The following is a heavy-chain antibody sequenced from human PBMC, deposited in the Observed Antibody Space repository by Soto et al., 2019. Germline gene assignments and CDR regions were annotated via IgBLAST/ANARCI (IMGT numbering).Heavy chain of an antibody. CDR1: GFTFSSYE. D-gene: IGHD1-26*01. Sequence: PGGSLRLSCAASGFTFSSYETNWVRQAPGKGLEWVSYISSSGSTIYYADSVKGRFTISRDNAKNSLYLQMNSLRAEDTAVYYCACIGGYRGPFDYWGQGTLVTSPQ. CDR3: ACIGGYRGPFDY. V-gene: IGHV3-48*03. J-gene: IGHJ4*02. CDR2: ISSSGSTI.